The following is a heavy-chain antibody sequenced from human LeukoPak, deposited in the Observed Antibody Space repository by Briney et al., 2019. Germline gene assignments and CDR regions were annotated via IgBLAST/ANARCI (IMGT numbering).Heavy chain of an antibody. CDR1: GFILSRYS. CDR2: ISSSSSYI. CDR3: AGGPEPSRYFQH. D-gene: IGHD1-14*01. J-gene: IGHJ1*01. V-gene: IGHV3-21*01. Sequence: PGGSVSLLCAVCGFILSRYSMNWVRRARGKALEWVSSISSSSSYIYYADSVKGRFTISRDNAKNSLYLQMNSLRAEDTAVYYCAGGPEPSRYFQHWGQGTLVTVSS.